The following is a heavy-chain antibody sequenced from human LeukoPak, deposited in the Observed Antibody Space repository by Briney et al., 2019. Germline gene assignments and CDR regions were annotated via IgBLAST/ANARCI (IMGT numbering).Heavy chain of an antibody. CDR1: GGSISSSYY. D-gene: IGHD4-17*01. J-gene: IGHJ6*03. Sequence: PSETLSLTCTVSGGSISSSYYWGWIRQSSGKGLEWIGSIYYSGSTYYNPSLKSRVTISVDTSKNQFSLKLSSVTAADTAVYYCARHQGNYGDYYYYMDVWGKGTTVTVSS. CDR3: ARHQGNYGDYYYYMDV. CDR2: IYYSGST. V-gene: IGHV4-39*01.